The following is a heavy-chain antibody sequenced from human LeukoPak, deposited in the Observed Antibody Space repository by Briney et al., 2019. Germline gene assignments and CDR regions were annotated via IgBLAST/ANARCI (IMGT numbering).Heavy chain of an antibody. CDR2: IIPIFGTA. V-gene: IGHV1-69*05. Sequence: SVKVCCKASGYTFTSYGIRWVRQAPGQGLEWMGRIIPIFGTANYAQKFQGRVTITTDESTSTAYMELSSLRSEDTAVYYCARGSVAGTFYDYWGQGTLVTVSS. J-gene: IGHJ4*02. CDR3: ARGSVAGTFYDY. CDR1: GYTFTSYG. D-gene: IGHD6-19*01.